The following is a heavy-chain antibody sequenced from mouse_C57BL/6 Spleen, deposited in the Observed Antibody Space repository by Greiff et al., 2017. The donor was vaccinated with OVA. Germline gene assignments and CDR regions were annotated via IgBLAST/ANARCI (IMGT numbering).Heavy chain of an antibody. J-gene: IGHJ4*01. D-gene: IGHD1-1*01. CDR2: IYPRDGST. CDR3: ARRVTSYYYGSSYGYAMDY. V-gene: IGHV1-85*01. CDR1: GYTFTSYD. Sequence: QVQLKQSGPELVKPGASVKLSCKASGYTFTSYDINWVKQRPGQGLEWIGWIYPRDGSTKYNEKFKGKATLTVDTSSSTAYMELHSLTSEDSAVYFCARRVTSYYYGSSYGYAMDYWGQGTSVTVSS.